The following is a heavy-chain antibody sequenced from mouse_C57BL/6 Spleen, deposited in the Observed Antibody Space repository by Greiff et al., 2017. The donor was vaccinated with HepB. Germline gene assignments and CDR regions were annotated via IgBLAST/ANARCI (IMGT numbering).Heavy chain of an antibody. Sequence: EVQGVESGGGLVQPGGSMKLSCAASGFTFSDAWMDWVRQSPEKGLEWVAEIRNKANNHATYYAESVKGRFTISRDDSKSSVYLQMNSLRAEDTGIYYCTANWDVEIYFDYWGQGTTLTVSS. V-gene: IGHV6-6*01. D-gene: IGHD4-1*01. J-gene: IGHJ2*01. CDR1: GFTFSDAW. CDR2: IRNKANNHAT. CDR3: TANWDVEIYFDY.